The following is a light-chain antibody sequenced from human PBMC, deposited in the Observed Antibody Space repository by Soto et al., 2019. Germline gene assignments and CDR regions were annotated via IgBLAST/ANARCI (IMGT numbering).Light chain of an antibody. CDR3: QHYGPSPGFT. Sequence: EIVLTQSPDTLSLSPGERATLSCRASQSVAGLFLAWYQQKPGQAPRRLIDGSSNRATGIPERFSGSRSGTDFTLTISSLEPEDFAVYYCQHYGPSPGFTFGPGTKVDI. CDR2: GSS. CDR1: QSVAGLF. J-gene: IGKJ3*01. V-gene: IGKV3-20*01.